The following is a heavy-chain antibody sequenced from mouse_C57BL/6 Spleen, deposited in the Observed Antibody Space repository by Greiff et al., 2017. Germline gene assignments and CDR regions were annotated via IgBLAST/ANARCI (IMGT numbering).Heavy chain of an antibody. Sequence: VQLQQSGTVLARPGASVKMSCKTSGYTFTSYWMHWVKQRPGQGLEWIGAIYPGNSDTSYNQKFKGKAKLTAVTSASTAYMELSSLTNEDSAVYYCFYYGSSSWYFDVWGTGTTVTVSS. CDR2: IYPGNSDT. J-gene: IGHJ1*03. D-gene: IGHD1-1*01. CDR1: GYTFTSYW. V-gene: IGHV1-5*01. CDR3: FYYGSSSWYFDV.